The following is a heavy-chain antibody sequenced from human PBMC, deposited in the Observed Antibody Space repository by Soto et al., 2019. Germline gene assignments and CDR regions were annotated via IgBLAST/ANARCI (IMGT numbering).Heavy chain of an antibody. V-gene: IGHV4-31*03. CDR1: GGSISSGGYY. D-gene: IGHD4-17*01. J-gene: IGHJ5*02. Sequence: QVQLQESGPGLVKPSQTLSLTCTVSGGSISSGGYYWSWIRQHPGKGLEWIGYIYYSGSTHYNPSLKSRVTISVDTSKNPFSLKPSSVTAADTAVYYCARALTTVTVFDPWGQGTLVTVSS. CDR2: IYYSGST. CDR3: ARALTTVTVFDP.